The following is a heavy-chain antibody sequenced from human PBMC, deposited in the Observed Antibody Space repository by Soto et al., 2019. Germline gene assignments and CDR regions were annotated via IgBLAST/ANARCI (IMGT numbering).Heavy chain of an antibody. V-gene: IGHV4-4*02. CDR3: ARLVYDTRLNYMYFDF. D-gene: IGHD3-10*01. CDR1: GVSISSGNW. Sequence: SETLSLTCAVSGVSISSGNWCTWVRQSPQRGLEYIGEIFHDGTANYYPSFERRVAISVDTSKNQFSLKLTSVTAADTAIYFCARLVYDTRLNYMYFDFWGQGALVTVSS. J-gene: IGHJ4*02. CDR2: IFHDGTA.